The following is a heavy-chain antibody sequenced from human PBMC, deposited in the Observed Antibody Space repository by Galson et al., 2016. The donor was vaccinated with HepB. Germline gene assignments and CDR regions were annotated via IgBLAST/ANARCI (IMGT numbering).Heavy chain of an antibody. Sequence: SVKVSCKASGYTFTRYGISWVRQAPGQGLEWMGWISAYNDYTDYAQRLQGRVTMTTDTSTSTAYMELRSLRSDDTAVYYCARTTENYDYGSGTPAGVFYPWGQGTLVTVSS. CDR2: ISAYNDYT. D-gene: IGHD3-10*01. V-gene: IGHV1-18*04. CDR3: ARTTENYDYGSGTPAGVFYP. CDR1: GYTFTRYG. J-gene: IGHJ5*02.